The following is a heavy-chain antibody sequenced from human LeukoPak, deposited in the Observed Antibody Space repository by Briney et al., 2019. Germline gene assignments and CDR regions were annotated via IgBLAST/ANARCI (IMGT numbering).Heavy chain of an antibody. CDR2: ISYDGSNK. Sequence: PGRSLRLSCAASGFTFSSYGMHWVRQAPGKGLEWVAVISYDGSNKYYADSVKGRSTISRDNSKNTLYLQMNSLRAEDTAVYYCAKDKGYCSGGSCYGGGDWGQGTLVTVSS. CDR1: GFTFSSYG. J-gene: IGHJ4*02. CDR3: AKDKGYCSGGSCYGGGD. D-gene: IGHD2-15*01. V-gene: IGHV3-30*18.